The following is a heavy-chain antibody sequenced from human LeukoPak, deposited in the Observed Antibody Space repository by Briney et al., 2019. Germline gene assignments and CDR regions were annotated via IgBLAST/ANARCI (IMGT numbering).Heavy chain of an antibody. CDR2: IKEDGSEK. V-gene: IGHV3-7*01. Sequence: GGSLRLSCAASGFSFTTYWMSWVRQAPGKGLEWVANIKEDGSEKYSLDSMKGRFTISRDNAKNSLSLQMNSLRAEDTAVYYCARLGTAEGTLEDYWGQGTLVTVSS. CDR1: GFSFTTYW. D-gene: IGHD6-13*01. CDR3: ARLGTAEGTLEDY. J-gene: IGHJ4*02.